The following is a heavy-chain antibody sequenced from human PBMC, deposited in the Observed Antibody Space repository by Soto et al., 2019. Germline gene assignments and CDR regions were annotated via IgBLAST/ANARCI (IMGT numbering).Heavy chain of an antibody. J-gene: IGHJ5*02. Sequence: QVQLQESGPGLVKPSETLSLTCTVSGGSISNYYWNWIRQPPGKGLEWIGYIDYSGTTNYNPSLKSRVTMSGDTSKNQFALKLSSVTAADTAVYYCARGQSGGWDNWCDPWGQGTLGTGSS. CDR2: IDYSGTT. V-gene: IGHV4-59*01. CDR3: ARGQSGGWDNWCDP. CDR1: GGSISNYY. D-gene: IGHD6-19*01.